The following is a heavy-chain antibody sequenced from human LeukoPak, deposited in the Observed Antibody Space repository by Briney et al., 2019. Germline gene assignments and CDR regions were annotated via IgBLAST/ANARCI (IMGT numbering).Heavy chain of an antibody. Sequence: GGSLRLFCAASGFTFSSYSMNWVRQAPGKGLEWVSSISSSSSYIYYADSVKGRFTISRDNAKNSLYLQMNSLRAEDTAVYYCARDLANQLDDYWGQGTLVTVSS. CDR2: ISSSSSYI. V-gene: IGHV3-21*01. D-gene: IGHD2-2*01. CDR3: ARDLANQLDDY. CDR1: GFTFSSYS. J-gene: IGHJ4*02.